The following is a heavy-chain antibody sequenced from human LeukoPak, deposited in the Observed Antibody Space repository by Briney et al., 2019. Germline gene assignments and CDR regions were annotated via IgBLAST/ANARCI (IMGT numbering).Heavy chain of an antibody. V-gene: IGHV4-59*01. J-gene: IGHJ4*02. D-gene: IGHD5-18*01. CDR3: ARGLSPAYSSTTRGIDY. CDR2: IYYRGST. CDR1: GGSISSYY. Sequence: SETLSLTCTVSGGSISSYYWSWIRQPPGKGLEWIGYIYYRGSTNYNPSLKSRVTISVDTSKNQFSLKLSSVTAADTAVYYCARGLSPAYSSTTRGIDYWGQGTLVTVSS.